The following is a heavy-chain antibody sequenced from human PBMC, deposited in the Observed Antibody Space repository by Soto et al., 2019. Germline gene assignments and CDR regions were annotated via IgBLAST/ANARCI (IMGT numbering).Heavy chain of an antibody. Sequence: TLSLTCTVSGGSISSYYWSWIRQPPGKGLEWIGYIYYSGSTNYNPSLKSRVTISVDTSKNQFSLKLSSVTAADTAVYYCARRLEYSSSFDYWGQGTLVTVSS. CDR1: GGSISSYY. V-gene: IGHV4-59*08. CDR2: IYYSGST. D-gene: IGHD6-6*01. CDR3: ARRLEYSSSFDY. J-gene: IGHJ4*02.